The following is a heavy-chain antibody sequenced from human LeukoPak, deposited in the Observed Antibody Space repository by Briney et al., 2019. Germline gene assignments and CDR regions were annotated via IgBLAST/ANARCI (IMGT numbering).Heavy chain of an antibody. V-gene: IGHV3-23*01. D-gene: IGHD3-10*01. CDR1: GFTFSDYY. J-gene: IGHJ4*02. Sequence: GGSLRLSCAASGFTFSDYYMSWIRQAPGKGLEWVSAISGSGGSTYYADSVKGRFTISRDNSKNTLYLQMNSLRAEDTAVYYCAKRGLGELLYYFDYWGQGTLVTVSS. CDR2: ISGSGGST. CDR3: AKRGLGELLYYFDY.